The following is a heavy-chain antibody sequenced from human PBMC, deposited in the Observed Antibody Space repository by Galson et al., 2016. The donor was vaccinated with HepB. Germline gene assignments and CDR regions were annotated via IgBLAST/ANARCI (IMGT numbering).Heavy chain of an antibody. CDR3: TRPMYDTTGSASGNFDY. Sequence: SLRLSCAASGFTFGVSSIHWVRQASRGGLGWVGRIRSKTDNYATTYAESVKGRFTISRDDSKNTAYLQMNSLKTEDTAIYYCTRPMYDTTGSASGNFDYWGQGTLVTVSS. D-gene: IGHD3-22*01. CDR1: GFTFGVSS. J-gene: IGHJ4*02. CDR2: IRSKTDNYAT. V-gene: IGHV3-73*01.